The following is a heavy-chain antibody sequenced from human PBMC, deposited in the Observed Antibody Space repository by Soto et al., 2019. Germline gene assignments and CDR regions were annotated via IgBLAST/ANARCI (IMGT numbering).Heavy chain of an antibody. Sequence: PSETLSLTVAVSGASITTGDYSAWVRQPAETWLEWIGSIYHSGTTYYNPSLKSRVTISADTPKTPFSLKLSSVTPADPAVYYCARTDNVGYYGPFD. V-gene: IGHV4-38-2*01. CDR2: IYHSGTT. CDR3: ARTDNVGYYGPFD. CDR1: GASITTGDY. D-gene: IGHD3-3*01. J-gene: IGHJ4*01.